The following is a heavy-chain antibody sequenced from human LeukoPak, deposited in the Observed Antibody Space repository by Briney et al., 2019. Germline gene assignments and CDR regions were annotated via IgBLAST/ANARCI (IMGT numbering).Heavy chain of an antibody. CDR3: ARDQIVVPAAMSRDYYYYMDV. D-gene: IGHD2-2*01. CDR1: GFTFSSYG. J-gene: IGHJ6*03. Sequence: GGSLRLSCAASGFTFSSYGMSWVRQAPGKGLEWVSAISGSGGSTYYADSVKGRFTISRDNAKNSLYLQMNSLRAEDTAVYYCARDQIVVPAAMSRDYYYYMDVWGKGTTVTVSS. V-gene: IGHV3-23*01. CDR2: ISGSGGST.